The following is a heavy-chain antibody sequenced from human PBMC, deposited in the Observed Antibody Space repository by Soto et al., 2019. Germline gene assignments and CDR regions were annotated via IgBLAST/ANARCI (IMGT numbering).Heavy chain of an antibody. D-gene: IGHD5-12*01. Sequence: SETLSLTCTVSGGSISSGGYYWSWIRQHPGKGLEWIGYIYYSGSTYYNPSLKSRVTISVDTSKNQFSLKLSSVTAADTAAYYCARVHVDIVATILDYWGQGTLVTVSS. J-gene: IGHJ4*02. CDR3: ARVHVDIVATILDY. CDR1: GGSISSGGYY. CDR2: IYYSGST. V-gene: IGHV4-31*03.